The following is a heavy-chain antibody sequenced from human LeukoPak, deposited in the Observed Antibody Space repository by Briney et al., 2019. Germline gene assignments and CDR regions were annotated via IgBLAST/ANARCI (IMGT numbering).Heavy chain of an antibody. Sequence: GRSLRLSCAASGFTFSSYAMHWVRQAPGKGLEWVAMTSRDGSAEYYGDSVRGRFTISRDNSKNTLYLQMNSLRPEDTAVYHCAKDLYGSGWYNYFDPWGQGALVTVSS. CDR1: GFTFSSYA. J-gene: IGHJ5*02. D-gene: IGHD6-19*01. V-gene: IGHV3-30*04. CDR3: AKDLYGSGWYNYFDP. CDR2: TSRDGSAE.